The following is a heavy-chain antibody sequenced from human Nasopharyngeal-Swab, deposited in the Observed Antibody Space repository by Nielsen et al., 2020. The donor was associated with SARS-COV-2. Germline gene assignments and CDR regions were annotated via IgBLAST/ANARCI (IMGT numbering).Heavy chain of an antibody. J-gene: IGHJ5*02. CDR1: GGSISSSSYY. D-gene: IGHD3-3*01. Sequence: SETLSLTCTVSGGSISSSSYYWGWIRQPPGKGLEWIGSIYYSGSTYYNPSLKSRVTISVDTSKNQFSLKLSSVTAADTAVYYCARVHTTDLYFDPWGQGTLVTVSS. CDR2: IYYSGST. V-gene: IGHV4-39*07. CDR3: ARVHTTDLYFDP.